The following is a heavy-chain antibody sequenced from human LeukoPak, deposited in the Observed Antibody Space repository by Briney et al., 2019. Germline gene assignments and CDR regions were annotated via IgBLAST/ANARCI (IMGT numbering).Heavy chain of an antibody. V-gene: IGHV3-7*03. CDR2: IRQDGSEK. D-gene: IGHD3-22*01. CDR1: GFTFSSYW. J-gene: IGHJ5*02. CDR3: ARDMYYYDSSGSNWFDP. Sequence: PGGSLRLSCAASGFTFSSYWMSWVRQAPGKGLEWVANIRQDGSEKYYVDSVKGRFTISRDNAKNSLYLQMNSLRAEDTAVYYCARDMYYYDSSGSNWFDPWGQGTLVTVSS.